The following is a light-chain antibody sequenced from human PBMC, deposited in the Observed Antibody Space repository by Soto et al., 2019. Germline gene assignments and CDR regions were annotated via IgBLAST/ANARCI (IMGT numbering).Light chain of an antibody. CDR3: SSYTSTIYL. J-gene: IGLJ1*01. Sequence: QSVLTQPASVSGSPGQSITISCTGTSNDVGGYPYVSWYQQYPGKAPKLMIYEVSNRPSGVSNRFTGSKSGNTASLTISGLQAEDEADYYCSSYTSTIYLFGTGTKVTVL. CDR1: SNDVGGYPY. V-gene: IGLV2-14*01. CDR2: EVS.